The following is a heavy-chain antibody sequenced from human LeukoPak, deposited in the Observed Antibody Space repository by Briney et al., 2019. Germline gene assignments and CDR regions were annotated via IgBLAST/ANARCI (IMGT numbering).Heavy chain of an antibody. CDR2: IQYDEGNK. D-gene: IGHD3-10*02. CDR3: AKDNPVLDY. J-gene: IGHJ4*02. CDR1: GFPFSSHG. V-gene: IGHV3-30*02. Sequence: PGGSLRLSCVASGFPFSSHGMHWVRQAPDKGLGWVSFIQYDEGNKFYADSVRGRFTISRDISKNTLYLQMNSLRAEDTAVYFCAKDNPVLDYWGQGTLVTVSS.